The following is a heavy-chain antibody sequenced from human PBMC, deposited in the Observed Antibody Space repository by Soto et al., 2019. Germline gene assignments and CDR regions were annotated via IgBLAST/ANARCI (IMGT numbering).Heavy chain of an antibody. D-gene: IGHD6-6*01. CDR1: GYTFTSYD. CDR2: FDPEDGET. CDR3: VAEPSYNWFDP. V-gene: IGHV1-24*01. Sequence: ASVKVSCKASGYTFTSYDINWVRQAPGKGLEWMGGFDPEDGETIYAQKFQGRVTMTEDTSTDAAYMELSSLRSEDTAVYYCVAEPSYNWFDPWGQGTLVTVSS. J-gene: IGHJ5*02.